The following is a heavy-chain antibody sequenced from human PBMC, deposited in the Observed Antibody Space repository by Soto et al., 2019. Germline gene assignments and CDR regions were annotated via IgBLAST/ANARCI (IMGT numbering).Heavy chain of an antibody. D-gene: IGHD1-26*01. CDR3: AREVGATPFQYYFDY. V-gene: IGHV1-69*13. Sequence: SVKVSCTASGGTFSSYAISWVRQAPGQGLEWMGGIIPIFGTANYAQKFQGRVTITADESTSTAYMELSSLRSEDTAVYYCAREVGATPFQYYFDYWGQGTLVTVSS. CDR1: GGTFSSYA. J-gene: IGHJ4*02. CDR2: IIPIFGTA.